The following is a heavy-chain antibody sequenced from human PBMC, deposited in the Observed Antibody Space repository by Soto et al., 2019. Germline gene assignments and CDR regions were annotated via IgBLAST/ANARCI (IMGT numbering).Heavy chain of an antibody. J-gene: IGHJ4*02. CDR2: ISAYNGNT. D-gene: IGHD2-8*01. V-gene: IGHV1-18*01. CDR1: GYTFTSYG. CDR3: VRLQNFIKWCFAS. Sequence: ASEKVSCKASGYTFTSYGISWVLQAPGQGLEWMGWISAYNGNTNYAQKLQGRVTMTTDTSTSTAYMELRSLRSDDTAVYYCVRLQNFIKWCFASWGQGVLVTVSS.